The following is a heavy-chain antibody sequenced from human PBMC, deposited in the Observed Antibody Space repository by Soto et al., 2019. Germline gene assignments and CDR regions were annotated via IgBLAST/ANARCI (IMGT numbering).Heavy chain of an antibody. CDR3: ARDCSGGSCYPGMDV. V-gene: IGHV3-21*01. J-gene: IGHJ6*02. CDR1: GGNCNDHA. CDR2: ISSSGYI. D-gene: IGHD2-15*01. Sequence: GGFLRLCWRAAGGNCNDHAVNWIRKAQGKRLEWLSSISSSGYIFSTDSVRGRFTISRDNAKNSVYLQINSLRAEDTAVYFCARDCSGGSCYPGMDVWGQRTSVPVSS.